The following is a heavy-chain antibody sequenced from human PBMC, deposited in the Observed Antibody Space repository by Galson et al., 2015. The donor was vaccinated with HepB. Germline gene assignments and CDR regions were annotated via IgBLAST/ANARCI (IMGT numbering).Heavy chain of an antibody. Sequence: ETLSLTCTVSGDSITDFYWSWIRQPPGKGLEFIGYISYSGSTSYNPSLGSRVTMSLDTSKKQFSLNLSSVSAADTAVYYCATRYTARLDYWGQGTLVIVSS. CDR3: ATRYTARLDY. J-gene: IGHJ4*02. V-gene: IGHV4-59*01. D-gene: IGHD3-16*02. CDR2: ISYSGST. CDR1: GDSITDFY.